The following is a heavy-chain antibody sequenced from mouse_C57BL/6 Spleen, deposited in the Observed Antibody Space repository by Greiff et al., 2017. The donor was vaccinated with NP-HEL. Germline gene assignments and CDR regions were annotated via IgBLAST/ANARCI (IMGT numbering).Heavy chain of an antibody. CDR1: GYAFSSYW. V-gene: IGHV1-80*01. CDR2: IYPGDGDT. Sequence: VQLKQSGAELVKPGASVKISCKASGYAFSSYWMNWVKQRPGKGLEWIGQIYPGDGDTNYNGKFKGKATLTADKSSSTAYMQLSSLTSEDSAVYFCARWGGKGDWYFDVWGTGTTVTVSS. D-gene: IGHD1-1*01. CDR3: ARWGGKGDWYFDV. J-gene: IGHJ1*03.